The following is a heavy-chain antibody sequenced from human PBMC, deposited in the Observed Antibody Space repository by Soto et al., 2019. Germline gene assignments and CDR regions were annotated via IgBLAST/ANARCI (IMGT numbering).Heavy chain of an antibody. CDR1: GGSISSYY. D-gene: IGHD6-13*01. V-gene: IGHV4-59*08. Sequence: SETLSLTCTVSGGSISSYYWSWIRQPPGKGLEWIGYIYYSGSTNYNPSLKSRVTISVDTSKNQFSLKLSSVTAADTAVYYCARYRSSWWFDYWGQGTLVTVSS. CDR3: ARYRSSWWFDY. CDR2: IYYSGST. J-gene: IGHJ4*02.